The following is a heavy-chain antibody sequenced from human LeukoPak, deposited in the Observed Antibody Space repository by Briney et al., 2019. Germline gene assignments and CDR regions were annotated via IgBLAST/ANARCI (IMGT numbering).Heavy chain of an antibody. CDR1: GGSISSYY. V-gene: IGHV4-4*07. D-gene: IGHD3-22*01. CDR2: IYTGGST. CDR3: ARGHYDSSGYNEYFDY. J-gene: IGHJ4*02. Sequence: SETLSLTCTVSGGSISSYYWSWIRQPAGKGLEWIGRIYTGGSTNYNPSLKSRVTMSVDTSKNQFSLKLSSVTAADTAVYYCARGHYDSSGYNEYFDYWGQGTLVTVSS.